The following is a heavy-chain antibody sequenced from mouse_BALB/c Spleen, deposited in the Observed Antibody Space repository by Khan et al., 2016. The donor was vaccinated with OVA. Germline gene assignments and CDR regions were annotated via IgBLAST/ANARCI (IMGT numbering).Heavy chain of an antibody. J-gene: IGHJ4*01. CDR1: GFNIKDTY. Sequence: VQLQQSGAELVKPGASIKLSCTASGFNIKDTYMHWVKQRPEQGLEWIGRIDPANGNTKYDPKFQGKATITADTSSNTAYLQLSSLTSEDTAVYYCARNGNYLYAMDYWGQGTSVTVSS. D-gene: IGHD2-1*01. V-gene: IGHV14-3*02. CDR2: IDPANGNT. CDR3: ARNGNYLYAMDY.